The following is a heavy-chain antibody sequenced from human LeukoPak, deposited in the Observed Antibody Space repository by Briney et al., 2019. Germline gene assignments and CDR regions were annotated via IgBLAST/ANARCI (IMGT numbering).Heavy chain of an antibody. J-gene: IGHJ4*02. CDR2: IYYSGST. CDR1: GGSISSYY. V-gene: IGHV4-59*01. CDR3: ARLENEHSSWYVDY. D-gene: IGHD6-13*01. Sequence: SETLSLTCTVSGGSISSYYWSWIRQPPGKGLEWIGYIYYSGSTNYNPSLKSRVTISVDTSKNQFSLKLSSVTAADTAVYYCARLENEHSSWYVDYWGQGTPVTVSS.